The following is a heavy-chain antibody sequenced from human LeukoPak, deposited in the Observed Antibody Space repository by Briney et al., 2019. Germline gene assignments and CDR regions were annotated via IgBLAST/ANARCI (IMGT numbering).Heavy chain of an antibody. J-gene: IGHJ5*02. CDR2: MNPNSGNT. D-gene: IGHD3-10*01. CDR3: ARGSSGDYSVSGSAWFDP. V-gene: IGHV1-8*01. CDR1: GYTFTNYD. Sequence: ASVKVSCKDSGYTFTNYDINWVRLATGQGLEWMGWMNPNSGNTGYAQKFQGRVTMTRNTSVSTAYMDLSSLRSEDTAVYYCARGSSGDYSVSGSAWFDPWGQGTLVTVSS.